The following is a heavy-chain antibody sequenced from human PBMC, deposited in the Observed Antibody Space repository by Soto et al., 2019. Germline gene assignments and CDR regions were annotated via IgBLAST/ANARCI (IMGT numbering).Heavy chain of an antibody. D-gene: IGHD3-22*01. Sequence: QVQLVESGGGVVQPGRSLRLSCAASGFTFSSNGMHWVRQAPGKGLEWVAVISYDGSNKYYADSVKGRFTISRDNSKNTLYLQMNSLRAEDTAVYYCARGKEGIVVVTTAGQLEDWGQGTLVTVSS. V-gene: IGHV3-30*03. CDR3: ARGKEGIVVVTTAGQLED. J-gene: IGHJ4*02. CDR2: ISYDGSNK. CDR1: GFTFSSNG.